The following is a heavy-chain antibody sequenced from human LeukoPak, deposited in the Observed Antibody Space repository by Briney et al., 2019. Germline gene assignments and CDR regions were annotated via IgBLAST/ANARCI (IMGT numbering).Heavy chain of an antibody. Sequence: SETLSLTCNVSGGSISSPNWWLWVRQPPGKGLEWIGEIFHSGSTNYEPSLKSRVIMSVDKSKNQFSLRLTSVTAADTAVYYCARGNLYFDYWGQGTLVTVSS. CDR1: GGSISSPNW. D-gene: IGHD1-14*01. J-gene: IGHJ4*02. CDR3: ARGNLYFDY. CDR2: IFHSGST. V-gene: IGHV4-4*02.